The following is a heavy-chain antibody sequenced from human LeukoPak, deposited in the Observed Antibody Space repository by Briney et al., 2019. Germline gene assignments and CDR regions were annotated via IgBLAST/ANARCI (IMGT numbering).Heavy chain of an antibody. V-gene: IGHV4-34*01. J-gene: IGHJ4*02. CDR2: IYYSGST. CDR3: ASGSSSSESVDY. D-gene: IGHD6-6*01. Sequence: SETLSLTCAVYGGSFSGYYWSWIRQHPGKGLEWIGYIYYSGSTYYNPSLKSRVTISVDTSKNQFSLKLSSVTAADTAVYYCASGSSSSESVDYWGQGTLVTVSS. CDR1: GGSFSGYY.